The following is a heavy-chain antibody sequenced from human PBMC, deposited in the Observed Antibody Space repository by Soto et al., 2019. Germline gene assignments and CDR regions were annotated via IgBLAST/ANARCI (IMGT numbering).Heavy chain of an antibody. V-gene: IGHV1-46*01. D-gene: IGHD2-15*01. CDR3: ARGSGASGLDV. Sequence: ASVMVSCTASGYTFTSSYIHWVRQAPGQGFEWMGIINPSGGGTSYAQKLQGRVTMTRDTSTRTDYMELNSLRSEDTAVYYCARGSGASGLDVWGQGPTVTVSS. CDR2: INPSGGGT. CDR1: GYTFTSSY. J-gene: IGHJ6*02.